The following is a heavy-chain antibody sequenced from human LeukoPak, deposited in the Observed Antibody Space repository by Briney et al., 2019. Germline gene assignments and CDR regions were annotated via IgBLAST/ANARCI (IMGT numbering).Heavy chain of an antibody. CDR1: GFTFSTSG. V-gene: IGHV3-30*03. D-gene: IGHD6-13*01. J-gene: IGHJ4*02. Sequence: GGSLRLSCAASGFTFSTSGMHWVRQSPGKGLEWMALISYDGSYKDFADSVQGRFTISRDNSKNTLYLQMNSLRPEDTAVYYCARDGYSSSCPKDWGQGTLVTVSS. CDR3: ARDGYSSSCPKD. CDR2: ISYDGSYK.